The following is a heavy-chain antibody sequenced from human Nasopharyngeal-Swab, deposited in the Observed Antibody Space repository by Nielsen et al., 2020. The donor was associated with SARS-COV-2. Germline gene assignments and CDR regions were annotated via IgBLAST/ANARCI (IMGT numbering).Heavy chain of an antibody. V-gene: IGHV3-74*01. D-gene: IGHD6-19*01. CDR1: GFTFSSYW. J-gene: IGHJ4*02. CDR3: ARSGQWLVQDY. Sequence: GESLKISCAASGFTFSSYWMHWVRQAPGKGLVWVSRINSDGSSTSYADSVKGRFTISRDNSKNTLYLQMNSLRAEDTAVYYCARSGQWLVQDYWGQGTLVTVSS. CDR2: INSDGSST.